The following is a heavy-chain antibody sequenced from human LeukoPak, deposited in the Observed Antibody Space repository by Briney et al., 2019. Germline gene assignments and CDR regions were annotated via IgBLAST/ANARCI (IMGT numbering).Heavy chain of an antibody. CDR2: ISYSEST. J-gene: IGHJ5*02. CDR3: ARHVGPDTRITMLRGVSFPRYNNWFDP. V-gene: IGHV4-39*01. Sequence: PSETLSLTCTVAGGSFSSNTYYWGWLRQPPGKGLEWIGSISYSESTYHNPSLKSRVTISVDTSKNQFSLELLSVAAADTAVYYCARHVGPDTRITMLRGVSFPRYNNWFDPWGQGTLVTVSS. D-gene: IGHD3-10*01. CDR1: GGSFSSNTYY.